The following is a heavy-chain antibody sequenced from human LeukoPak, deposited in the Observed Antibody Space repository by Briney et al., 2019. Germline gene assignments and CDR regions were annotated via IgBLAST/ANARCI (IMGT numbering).Heavy chain of an antibody. CDR1: GFTFSSYG. J-gene: IGHJ4*02. CDR3: AKTDTAMDELSHKDY. Sequence: GGSLRLSCAASGFTFSSYGMHWVRQAPGKGLEWVAVISYDGSNKYYADSVKGRFTISRDNSKNTLYLQMNSLRAEDTAVYYCAKTDTAMDELSHKDYWGQGTLVTVSS. D-gene: IGHD5-18*01. CDR2: ISYDGSNK. V-gene: IGHV3-30*18.